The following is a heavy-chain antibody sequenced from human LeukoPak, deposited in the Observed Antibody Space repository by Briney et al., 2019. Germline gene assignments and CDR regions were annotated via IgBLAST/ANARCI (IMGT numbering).Heavy chain of an antibody. Sequence: SETLSLTCAVYGGSFSGYYWSWIRQPPGKGLEWIGEINHSGSTNYNPSLKSRVTISVDTSKNQFSLKLSSVTAADTAVYYCARVLPDYYDSSGAYYFDYWGQGTLVTVSS. V-gene: IGHV4-34*01. D-gene: IGHD3-22*01. CDR2: INHSGST. CDR1: GGSFSGYY. CDR3: ARVLPDYYDSSGAYYFDY. J-gene: IGHJ4*02.